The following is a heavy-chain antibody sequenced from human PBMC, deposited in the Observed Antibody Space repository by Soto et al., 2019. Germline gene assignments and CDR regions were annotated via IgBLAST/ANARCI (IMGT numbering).Heavy chain of an antibody. CDR3: ASVGPGDCTNGVCYTNHFDY. J-gene: IGHJ4*02. V-gene: IGHV1-69*02. CDR2: IIPILGIA. CDR1: GGTFSSYT. D-gene: IGHD2-8*01. Sequence: QVQLVQSGAEVKKPGSSVKVSCKASGGTFSSYTISWVRQAPGQGLEWMGRIIPILGIANYAQKFQGRVTITADKSTSTAYMELSSLRSEDTAVYYCASVGPGDCTNGVCYTNHFDYWGQGTLVTVSS.